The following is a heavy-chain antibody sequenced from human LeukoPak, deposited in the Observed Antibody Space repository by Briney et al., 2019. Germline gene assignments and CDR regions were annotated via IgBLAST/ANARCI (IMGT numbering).Heavy chain of an antibody. D-gene: IGHD6-19*01. Sequence: PGGSLRLSCTASGFTFGDYAMSWFRQAPGKGLEWVGFIRSKAYGGTTEYAASVKGRFSISRDDSKSIAYLQMNSLKTEDTAVYYCTRPRDQWLVLGGFDYWGQGALVTVSS. J-gene: IGHJ4*02. CDR3: TRPRDQWLVLGGFDY. V-gene: IGHV3-49*03. CDR1: GFTFGDYA. CDR2: IRSKAYGGTT.